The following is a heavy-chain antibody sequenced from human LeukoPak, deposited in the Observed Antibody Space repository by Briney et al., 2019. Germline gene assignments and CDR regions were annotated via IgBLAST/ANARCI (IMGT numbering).Heavy chain of an antibody. D-gene: IGHD3-10*01. CDR3: ARDSPHYGSGSYYYGMDV. V-gene: IGHV4-38-2*02. Sequence: SETLSLTCTVSGYSISSGYYWGWIRQPPGKGLEWIGGIYHSGSTYYNPSLKSRVTISVDTSKNQFSLKLSSVTAADTAVYYCARDSPHYGSGSYYYGMDVWGQGTTVTVSS. CDR2: IYHSGST. J-gene: IGHJ6*02. CDR1: GYSISSGYY.